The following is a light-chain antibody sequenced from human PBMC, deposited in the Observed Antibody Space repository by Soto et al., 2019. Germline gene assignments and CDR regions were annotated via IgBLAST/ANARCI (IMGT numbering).Light chain of an antibody. J-gene: IGKJ1*01. V-gene: IGKV3-15*01. Sequence: EIEMTQSPATMSVSPGERVTLSCRASQSVSSNLAWYQQRFGQAPRLLLYGASVRATGIPARFSGSGSGTEFTLTISNVQSEDFAVYYCQQYNNSPPRTFGQGTKVDIK. CDR3: QQYNNSPPRT. CDR2: GAS. CDR1: QSVSSN.